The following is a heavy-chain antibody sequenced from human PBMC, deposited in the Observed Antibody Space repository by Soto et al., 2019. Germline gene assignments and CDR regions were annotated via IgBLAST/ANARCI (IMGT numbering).Heavy chain of an antibody. CDR1: GDSVSSNSSA. CDR2: TYYRSKWYN. V-gene: IGHV6-1*01. J-gene: IGHJ4*02. CDR3: ARESIAARPSGFDY. D-gene: IGHD6-6*01. Sequence: SQTLSLPFAISGDSVSSNSSAWNCISQSPSRGLEWLGRTYYRSKWYNDYAVSVKSRITINPDTSKNQFSLQLNSVTPEDTAVYYCARESIAARPSGFDYWGQGTLVTAPQ.